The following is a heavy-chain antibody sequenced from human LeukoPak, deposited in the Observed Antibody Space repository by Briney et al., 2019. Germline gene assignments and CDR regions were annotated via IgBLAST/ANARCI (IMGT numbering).Heavy chain of an antibody. Sequence: PGGSLRLSCAASGFTFSGYAMSWVRQAPGKGLEWVSAISGSGGSTYYADSVKGRFTISRDNSKNTLYLQMNSLRAEDTAVYYCAKVLLGDYSFPDYWGQGTLVTVSS. CDR1: GFTFSGYA. J-gene: IGHJ4*02. CDR2: ISGSGGST. D-gene: IGHD4-11*01. CDR3: AKVLLGDYSFPDY. V-gene: IGHV3-23*01.